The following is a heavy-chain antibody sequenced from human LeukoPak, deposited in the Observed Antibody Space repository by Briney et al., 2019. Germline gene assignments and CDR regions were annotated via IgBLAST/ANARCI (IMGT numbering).Heavy chain of an antibody. D-gene: IGHD3-22*01. CDR1: GFTFSNYG. V-gene: IGHV3-21*04. J-gene: IGHJ3*02. CDR2: ISSSSSYI. CDR3: ARASGYDSSGYYYPDAFDI. Sequence: PGGSLRLSCATSGFTFSNYGMNWVRQAPGKGLEWVSSISSSSSYIYYADSVKGRFTISRDNSKNTLYLQMNSLRAEDTAVYYCARASGYDSSGYYYPDAFDIWGQGTMVTVSS.